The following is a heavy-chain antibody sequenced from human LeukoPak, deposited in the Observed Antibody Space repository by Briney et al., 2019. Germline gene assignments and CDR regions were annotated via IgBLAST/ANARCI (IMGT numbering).Heavy chain of an antibody. CDR1: GFTFSSYV. CDR3: AKAWAAAGTFAS. J-gene: IGHJ4*02. V-gene: IGHV3-23*01. CDR2: ISGSGGST. Sequence: HPGGSLRLSCAASGFTFSSYVMSWVRQAPGKGLEWVSAISGSGGSTYYADSVKGRFTISRDNSKNTLYLQMKSLRAEDTAVYYCAKAWAAAGTFASWGQGTLVTVSS. D-gene: IGHD6-13*01.